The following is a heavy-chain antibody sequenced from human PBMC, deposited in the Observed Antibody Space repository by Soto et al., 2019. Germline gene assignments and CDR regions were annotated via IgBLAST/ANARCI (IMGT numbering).Heavy chain of an antibody. Sequence: QITLKESGPTLVKPTQTLTLTCTFSGFSLSTNGVGVGWIRQPPGKALEWLALIYWDDDNRYSPSLKSRLTITKDTSKNRVVLTMTNMDPLNTPSYYCPRSPRITMYDYWGQGTLVTVSS. CDR1: GFSLSTNGVG. V-gene: IGHV2-5*02. D-gene: IGHD3-10*02. J-gene: IGHJ4*02. CDR3: PRSPRITMYDY. CDR2: IYWDDDN.